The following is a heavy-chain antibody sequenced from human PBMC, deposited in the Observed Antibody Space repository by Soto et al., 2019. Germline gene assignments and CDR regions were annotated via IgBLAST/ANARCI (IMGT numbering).Heavy chain of an antibody. CDR2: INTDGSSR. V-gene: IGHV3-74*01. Sequence: EVQLVESGGGLVQPGGSLRLSCAASGFSLSTYWMHWVRQVPGKGLIWVSRINTDGSSRSYADSVKGRFTISRDNAKNTLYLQMNSLRAEDTAVYYCASEHSGYDHGEYYYHSVDVWGQGTTVTVSS. D-gene: IGHD5-12*01. CDR3: ASEHSGYDHGEYYYHSVDV. CDR1: GFSLSTYW. J-gene: IGHJ6*02.